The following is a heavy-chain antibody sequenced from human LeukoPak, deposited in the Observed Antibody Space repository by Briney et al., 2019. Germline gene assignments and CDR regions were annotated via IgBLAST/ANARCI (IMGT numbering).Heavy chain of an antibody. V-gene: IGHV1-69*04. CDR1: GGTFNNDG. CDR2: IIPALNIV. D-gene: IGHD2-15*01. J-gene: IGHJ6*02. Sequence: SVKVSCKAHGGTFNNDGISWVRQAPGQGLEWMGRIIPALNIVNYAQKFQGRVTITADTFTNTAYMELSSLRSEDTAVYYCARDPALLGYCKSVSCPVTYCMDVWGQGTTVTVSS. CDR3: ARDPALLGYCKSVSCPVTYCMDV.